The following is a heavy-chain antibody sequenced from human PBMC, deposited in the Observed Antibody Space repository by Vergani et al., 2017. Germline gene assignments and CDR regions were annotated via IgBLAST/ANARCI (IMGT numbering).Heavy chain of an antibody. CDR2: IYHSGST. J-gene: IGHJ6*03. Sequence: QVQLQESGPGLVKPSETLSLTCAVSGYSISSGYYWGWIRQPPGKGLEWIGSIYHSGSTYYTPSLKSRVTISVDTAKNQFSLKLSSVTAADTAVYYCARTYFSGYQGNYYYYMDVWGKGTTVTVSS. CDR1: GYSISSGYY. CDR3: ARTYFSGYQGNYYYYMDV. D-gene: IGHD2-2*01. V-gene: IGHV4-38-2*01.